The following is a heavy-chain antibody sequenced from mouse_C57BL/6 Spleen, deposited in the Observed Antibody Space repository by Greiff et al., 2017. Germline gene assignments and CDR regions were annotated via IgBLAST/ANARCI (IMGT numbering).Heavy chain of an antibody. J-gene: IGHJ2*01. CDR2: ISGGGGNT. CDR3: ARSYYYGSSYDY. D-gene: IGHD1-1*01. Sequence: EVQRVESGGGLVKPGGSLKLSCAASGFTFSSYTMSWVRQTPEKRLEWVATISGGGGNTYYPDSVKGRFTISRDNAKNTLYLQMSSLRSEDTAFYYCARSYYYGSSYDYWGQGTTRTVSS. CDR1: GFTFSSYT. V-gene: IGHV5-9*01.